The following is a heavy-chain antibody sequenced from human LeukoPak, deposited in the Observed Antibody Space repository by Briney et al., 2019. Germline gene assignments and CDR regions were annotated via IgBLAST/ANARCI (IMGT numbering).Heavy chain of an antibody. CDR3: ARDYPGSRSCQPEVYYCSGFQIRYFEY. J-gene: IGHJ4*02. Sequence: ASVKVSCKASGYTFTSYGISWVRQAPGQGLEWMGWISAYNGNTNYAQKLQGRVTMTTDTSTSTAYMEVRSLRSDDTAVYYCARDYPGSRSCQPEVYYCSGFQIRYFEYWGQGTLGTVSS. V-gene: IGHV1-18*04. CDR1: GYTFTSYG. CDR2: ISAYNGNT. D-gene: IGHD3-10*01.